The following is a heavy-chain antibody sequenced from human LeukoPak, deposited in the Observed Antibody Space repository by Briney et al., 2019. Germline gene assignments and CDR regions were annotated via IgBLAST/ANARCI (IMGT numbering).Heavy chain of an antibody. J-gene: IGHJ4*02. Sequence: GGSLRLSCAASGSNFDSYGMSWVRQAPGKGLEWVSGINWNGGSTGYADSVKGRFTISRDNAKNSLFLQMNSLRAEDTALYYCARGDSSGWYFDQWGQGVLVTVSS. D-gene: IGHD6-19*01. V-gene: IGHV3-20*04. CDR2: INWNGGST. CDR3: ARGDSSGWYFDQ. CDR1: GSNFDSYG.